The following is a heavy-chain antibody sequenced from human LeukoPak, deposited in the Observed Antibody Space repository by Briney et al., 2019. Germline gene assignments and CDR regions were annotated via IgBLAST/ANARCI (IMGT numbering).Heavy chain of an antibody. CDR2: ISYDGSNK. V-gene: IGHV3-30-3*01. CDR3: AREASGELLRDEYFQH. Sequence: PGGSLRLSCAASGFNFSSYAMHWVRQAPGKGLEWVAVISYDGSNKYYADSVKGRFTISRDNSKNTLYLQMNSLRAEDTAVYYCAREASGELLRDEYFQHWGQGTLVTVSS. D-gene: IGHD1-26*01. CDR1: GFNFSSYA. J-gene: IGHJ1*01.